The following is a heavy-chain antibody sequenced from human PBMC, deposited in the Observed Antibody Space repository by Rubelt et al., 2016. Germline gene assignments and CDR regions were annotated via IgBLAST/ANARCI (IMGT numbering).Heavy chain of an antibody. Sequence: QLQLQESGPGLVKPSETLSLTCTVSGGSISSSSYYWGWIRQPPGKGLEWIGSIYYSGSTYYNPSLKGRVTISVDTSKNQFSLKLSSVTAADTAVYYCARQSESRSYYPWFDPWGQGTLVTVSS. CDR1: GGSISSSSYY. J-gene: IGHJ5*02. CDR3: ARQSESRSYYPWFDP. D-gene: IGHD1-26*01. V-gene: IGHV4-39*01. CDR2: IYYSGST.